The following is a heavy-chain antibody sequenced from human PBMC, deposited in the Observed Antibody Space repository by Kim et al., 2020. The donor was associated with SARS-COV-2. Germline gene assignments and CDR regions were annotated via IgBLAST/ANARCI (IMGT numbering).Heavy chain of an antibody. CDR2: IYHSGST. J-gene: IGHJ6*02. CDR1: GGSISSSNW. Sequence: SETLSLTCAVSGGSISSSNWWSWVRQPPGKGLEWIGEIYHSGSTNYNPSLKSRVTISVDKSKNQFSLKLSSVTAADTAVYYCARDFLGPYYYYGMDVWGQGTTVTVSS. CDR3: ARDFLGPYYYYGMDV. V-gene: IGHV4-4*02.